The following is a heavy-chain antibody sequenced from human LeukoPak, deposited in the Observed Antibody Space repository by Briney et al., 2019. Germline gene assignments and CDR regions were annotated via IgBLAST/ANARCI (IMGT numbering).Heavy chain of an antibody. J-gene: IGHJ5*02. D-gene: IGHD6-13*01. CDR1: GGTFGSYA. CDR2: IIPILGIA. CDR3: ARGGPAAGPSNWFDP. V-gene: IGHV1-69*04. Sequence: ASVKVSCKASGGTFGSYAISWVRQAPGQGLEWMGRIIPILGIANYAQKFQGRVTITADKSTSTAYMELSSLRSVDTAVYYCARGGPAAGPSNWFDPWGQGTLVTVSS.